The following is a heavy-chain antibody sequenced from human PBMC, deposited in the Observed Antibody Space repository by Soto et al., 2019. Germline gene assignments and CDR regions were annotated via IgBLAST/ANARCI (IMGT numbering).Heavy chain of an antibody. CDR1: GFTFSSYA. V-gene: IGHV3-30-3*01. CDR2: ISYDGSNK. CDR3: ARVESCSSLGAFDY. Sequence: QVQLVESGGGVVQPGRSLRLSCAASGFTFSSYAMHWVRQAPGKGLEWVAVISYDGSNKYYADSVKGRFTISRDNSKNTLYLQMNSLRAEDKAVYYWARVESCSSLGAFDYWGQGTLVTVSS. J-gene: IGHJ4*02. D-gene: IGHD6-6*01.